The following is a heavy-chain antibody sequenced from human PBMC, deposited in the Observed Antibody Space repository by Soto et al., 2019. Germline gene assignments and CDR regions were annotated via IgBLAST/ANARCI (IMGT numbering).Heavy chain of an antibody. J-gene: IGHJ3*01. V-gene: IGHV3-23*01. CDR2: ISGSGGKT. Sequence: GSLRLSCAASGFTFNNYTMSWVRQAPGKGLEWVSDISGSGGKTYYADSVKGRFTISRDNSKNSLYVQMNSLRAEDTAVYYCARDLGYEPFWGQGTMVTVSS. D-gene: IGHD7-27*01. CDR1: GFTFNNYT. CDR3: ARDLGYEPF.